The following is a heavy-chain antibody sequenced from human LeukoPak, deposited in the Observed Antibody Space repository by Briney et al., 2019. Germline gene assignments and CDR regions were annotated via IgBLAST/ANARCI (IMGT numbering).Heavy chain of an antibody. J-gene: IGHJ6*03. D-gene: IGHD5-18*01. CDR3: SRGGYSYEYYYYYYYMDV. Sequence: SVKVSCKASGGTFSSYTISWVRQAPGQGLEWMGRIIPILGIANYAQKFQGRVTMTRNTSISTAYMELSSLRSEDTAVYYCSRGGYSYEYYYYYYYMDVWGKGTTVTVSS. V-gene: IGHV1-69*02. CDR2: IIPILGIA. CDR1: GGTFSSYT.